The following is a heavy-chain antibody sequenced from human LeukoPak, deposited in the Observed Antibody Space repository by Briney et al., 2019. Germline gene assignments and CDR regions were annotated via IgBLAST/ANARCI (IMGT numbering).Heavy chain of an antibody. Sequence: PSETLSLTCTVSGGSISSGDYYWSWIRQPPGKGLEWIGYIYYSGSTYYNPSLKSRVTISVDTFKNQFSLKLSSVTAADTAVYYCARDGGYSYVFGYWGQGTLVTVSS. J-gene: IGHJ4*02. CDR3: ARDGGYSYVFGY. V-gene: IGHV4-30-4*01. CDR1: GGSISSGDYY. D-gene: IGHD5-18*01. CDR2: IYYSGST.